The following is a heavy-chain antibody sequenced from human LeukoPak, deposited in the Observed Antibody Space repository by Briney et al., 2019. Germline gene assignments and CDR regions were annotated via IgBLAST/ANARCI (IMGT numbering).Heavy chain of an antibody. V-gene: IGHV3-66*01. D-gene: IGHD4-17*01. CDR2: IYSGGST. CDR1: GFTVSSNY. CDR3: ARSTVKARSRTDFDY. Sequence: GGSLRLSCAASGFTVSSNYMSWVRQAPGKGLEWVSVIYSGGSTYYADSVKGRFTISRDNSKNTLYLQMNSLRAEDTAVYYCARSTVKARSRTDFDYWGQGTLVTASS. J-gene: IGHJ4*02.